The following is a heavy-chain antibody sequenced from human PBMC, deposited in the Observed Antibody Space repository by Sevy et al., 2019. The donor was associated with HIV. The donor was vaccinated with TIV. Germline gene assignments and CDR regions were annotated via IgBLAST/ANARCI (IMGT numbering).Heavy chain of an antibody. D-gene: IGHD3-3*01. J-gene: IGHJ4*02. CDR1: GGSFSGYY. Sequence: SETLSLTCAVYGGSFSGYYWSWIRQPPGKGLEWIGEFNHSGSTNYNPSLKSRVTISVDTSKNQISLKLSSVTAADTAVYYCARGANDFWSGYYTFDYWGQGTLVTVSS. CDR2: FNHSGST. CDR3: ARGANDFWSGYYTFDY. V-gene: IGHV4-34*01.